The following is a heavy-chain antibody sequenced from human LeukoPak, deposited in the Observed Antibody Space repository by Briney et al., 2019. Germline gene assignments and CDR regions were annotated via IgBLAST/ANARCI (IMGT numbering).Heavy chain of an antibody. Sequence: SETLSLTCTVSGGSISTSNYYWGWIRQPPGKGLEWIGNIFYSGSTYYSPSLRSRVTISVDTSKNQFSLKLSSVTAADTAVYYCARGLYGRVDYWGQGTLVTVSS. CDR2: IFYSGST. CDR1: GGSISTSNYY. J-gene: IGHJ4*02. D-gene: IGHD4-17*01. V-gene: IGHV4-39*07. CDR3: ARGLYGRVDY.